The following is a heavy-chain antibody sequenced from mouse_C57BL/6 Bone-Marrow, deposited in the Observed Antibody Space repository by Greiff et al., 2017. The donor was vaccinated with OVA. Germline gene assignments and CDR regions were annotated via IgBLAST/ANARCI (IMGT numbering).Heavy chain of an antibody. Sequence: EVMLVESGGGLVQPGGSPKLSCAASGFTFSDYYMYWVRQTPEKRLEWVAYISNGGGSTYYPDTVKGRFTISRDNAKNTLYLQMSRLKSEDTAMYYCARRAYYSNSLDYWGQGTTLTVSS. CDR2: ISNGGGST. D-gene: IGHD2-5*01. J-gene: IGHJ2*01. V-gene: IGHV5-12*01. CDR3: ARRAYYSNSLDY. CDR1: GFTFSDYY.